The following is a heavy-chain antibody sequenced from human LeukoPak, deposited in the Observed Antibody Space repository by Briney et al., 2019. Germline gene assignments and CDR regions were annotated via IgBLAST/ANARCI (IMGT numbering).Heavy chain of an antibody. CDR2: ISSSSTI. V-gene: IGHV3-48*01. Sequence: QAGGSLRLSCAASGFTFSSYSMNWVRQAPGKGLEWVSYISSSSTIYYADSVKGRFTISRDNAKNSLYLQMNSLRAEDTAVYYCARDWWIDIWGQGTMVTVSS. D-gene: IGHD2-15*01. CDR1: GFTFSSYS. CDR3: ARDWWIDI. J-gene: IGHJ3*02.